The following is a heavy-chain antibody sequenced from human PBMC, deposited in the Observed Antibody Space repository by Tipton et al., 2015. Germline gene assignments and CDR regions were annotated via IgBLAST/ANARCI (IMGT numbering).Heavy chain of an antibody. V-gene: IGHV4-59*12. CDR1: GGSIRDYY. D-gene: IGHD3-22*01. CDR3: ARQGWNSTGSYSGG. CDR2: VYYSGST. J-gene: IGHJ4*02. Sequence: TLSLTCIVSGGSIRDYYWTWIRQPPGGGLEWIGYVYYSGSTNYNPSLQSRVTMSVDKSKNHFSLKLTSVTAADTAVYYCARQGWNSTGSYSGGWGQGTLVTVSS.